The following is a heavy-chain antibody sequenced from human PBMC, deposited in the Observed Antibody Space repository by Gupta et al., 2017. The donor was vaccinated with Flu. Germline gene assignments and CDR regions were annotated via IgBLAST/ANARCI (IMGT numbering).Heavy chain of an antibody. CDR2: ISGSGGST. D-gene: IGHD4-17*01. Sequence: EVQLLESGGGLVQPGGSLRLSCAASGFTFSSYAMSWVRQAPGKGLEWVSAISGSGGSTYYADSVKGRFTISRDNSKNTLYLQMNSLRAEDTAVYYCANQLIDYGGNSGYFDYWGQGTLVTVSS. CDR3: ANQLIDYGGNSGYFDY. J-gene: IGHJ4*02. V-gene: IGHV3-23*01. CDR1: GFTFSSYA.